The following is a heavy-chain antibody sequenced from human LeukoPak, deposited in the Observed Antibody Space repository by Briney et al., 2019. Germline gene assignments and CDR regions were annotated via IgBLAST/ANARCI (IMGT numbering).Heavy chain of an antibody. D-gene: IGHD2-2*01. CDR3: ARATSSWTYYDLDV. CDR2: INPSGGST. J-gene: IGHJ6*02. Sequence: ASVKVSFKASGYTFTIYSMHWVRQAPGQGREWMGIINPSGGSTTYTQKFQGRVTMTGDTSTTTFYMELSSLRSDDTAVYYCARATSSWTYYDLDVWGQGTTVTVSS. CDR1: GYTFTIYS. V-gene: IGHV1-46*01.